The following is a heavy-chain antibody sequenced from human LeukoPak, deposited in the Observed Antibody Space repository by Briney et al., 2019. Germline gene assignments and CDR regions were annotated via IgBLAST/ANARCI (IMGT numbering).Heavy chain of an antibody. D-gene: IGHD2-2*01. J-gene: IGHJ4*02. Sequence: SQTLSLTCAISGDSVSSNSAAWNWIRQSPSRGLEWLGRTYYRSKWYNDYAVSVKSRITINPDTSKNQFSLQLNSVTPEDTAVYYCARGSGCSSTSCYWTFDYWGQGTLVTVSS. CDR3: ARGSGCSSTSCYWTFDY. CDR2: TYYRSKWYN. V-gene: IGHV6-1*01. CDR1: GDSVSSNSAA.